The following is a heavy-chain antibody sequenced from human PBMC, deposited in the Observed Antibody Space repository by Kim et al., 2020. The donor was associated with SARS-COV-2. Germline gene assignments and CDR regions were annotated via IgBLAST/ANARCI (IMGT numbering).Heavy chain of an antibody. D-gene: IGHD6-19*01. Sequence: GGSLRLSCAASGFTFSSYAMSWVRQAPGKGLEWVSAISGSGGSTYYADSVKGRFTISRDNSKNTLYLQMNSLRAEDTAVYYCAKDPEWLVTSNWFDPWGQGTLVTVSS. CDR3: AKDPEWLVTSNWFDP. V-gene: IGHV3-23*01. CDR1: GFTFSSYA. CDR2: ISGSGGST. J-gene: IGHJ5*02.